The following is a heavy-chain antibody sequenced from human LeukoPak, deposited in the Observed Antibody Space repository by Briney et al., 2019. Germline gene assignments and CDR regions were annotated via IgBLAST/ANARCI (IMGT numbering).Heavy chain of an antibody. J-gene: IGHJ3*02. CDR1: GGSITSSSYY. CDR3: ARAGYCSSTTCPDAFDI. V-gene: IGHV4-39*07. CDR2: IYYRGST. Sequence: SETLSLTCTVSGGSITSSSYYWAWIRQPPGKGLEWIGSIYYRGSTYYNPSLKSRVTISVDTSKNQLSLKLSSVTAADTAVYYCARAGYCSSTTCPDAFDIWGQGTKVTVSS. D-gene: IGHD2-2*01.